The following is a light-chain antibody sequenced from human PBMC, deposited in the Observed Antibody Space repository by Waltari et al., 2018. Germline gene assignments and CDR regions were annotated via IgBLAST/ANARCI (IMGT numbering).Light chain of an antibody. CDR3: QQRSTWPLT. V-gene: IGKV3-11*01. J-gene: IGKJ4*01. Sequence: EIVLTQSPATLSLSPGERATLSCRASQSVSSYLAWYQQKPGQAPRLLIYEASDRATGIPARFSGSGAGTEFTLTISSLEPEDFAVYYCQQRSTWPLTFGGGTEVEIK. CDR1: QSVSSY. CDR2: EAS.